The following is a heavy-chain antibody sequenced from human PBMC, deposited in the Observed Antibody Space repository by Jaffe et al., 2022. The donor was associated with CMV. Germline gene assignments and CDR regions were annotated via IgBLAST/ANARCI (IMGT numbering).Heavy chain of an antibody. J-gene: IGHJ3*02. Sequence: EVQLVESGGGLVQPGGSLRLSCAASGFTFSSYEMNWVRQAPGKGLEWVSYISSSGSTIYYADSVKGRFTISRDNAKNSLYLQMNSLRAEDTAVYYCASEPTTTYYYDSSGYYGGDAFDIWGQGTMVTVSS. D-gene: IGHD3-22*01. CDR3: ASEPTTTYYYDSSGYYGGDAFDI. CDR1: GFTFSSYE. V-gene: IGHV3-48*03. CDR2: ISSSGSTI.